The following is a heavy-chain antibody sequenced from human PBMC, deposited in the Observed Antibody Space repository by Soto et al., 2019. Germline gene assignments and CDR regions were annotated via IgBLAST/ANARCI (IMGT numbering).Heavy chain of an antibody. CDR2: TYYRSRLYN. D-gene: IGHD3-3*01. Sequence: PSQTLSLTCVISGDSVSTNSATWNWIRQSPSGGLEWLGRTYYRSRLYNDYAVSVKSRITINPDTSKNQFSLHLNSVTPEDSAVYYCARGIGYYYYVSWGQGTLVTVSS. V-gene: IGHV6-1*01. CDR1: GDSVSTNSAT. J-gene: IGHJ5*02. CDR3: ARGIGYYYYVS.